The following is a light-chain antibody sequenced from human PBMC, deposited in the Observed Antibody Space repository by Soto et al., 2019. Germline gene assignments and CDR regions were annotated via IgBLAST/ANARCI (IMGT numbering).Light chain of an antibody. CDR3: QQRSNWPPVT. Sequence: EIVMTQSPATLSVSPGERATLSCRASQSVSNNYLAWYQQKPGQAPRLLIYDASNRATGIPARFSGSGSGTDFTLAISSLEPEDFAVYYCQQRSNWPPVTFGGGTKVDIK. CDR1: QSVSNNY. J-gene: IGKJ4*01. CDR2: DAS. V-gene: IGKV3-11*01.